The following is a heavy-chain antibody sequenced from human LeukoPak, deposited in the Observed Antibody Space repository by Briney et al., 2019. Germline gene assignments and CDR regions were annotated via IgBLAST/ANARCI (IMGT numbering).Heavy chain of an antibody. Sequence: PGGSLRLSCAASGFTFSDHYMDWVRQAPGKGLEWVGRTRNKASSYTTEYAASVKGRFTISRDDSKNSLYLQMNSLKTEDTAVYYCASDYGAFDAFDIWGQGTMVTVSS. CDR1: GFTFSDHY. J-gene: IGHJ3*02. D-gene: IGHD4-17*01. V-gene: IGHV3-72*01. CDR2: TRNKASSYTT. CDR3: ASDYGAFDAFDI.